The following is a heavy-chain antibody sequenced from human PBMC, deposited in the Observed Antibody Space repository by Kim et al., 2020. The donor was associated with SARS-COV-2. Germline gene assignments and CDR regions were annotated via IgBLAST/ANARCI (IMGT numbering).Heavy chain of an antibody. Sequence: SETLSLTCNVSGGSMNRNKVSWSWIRQSPGKGLEWIGYTYYSGVTLYNPSLKSRLTISVDKSNNQFSLTLSSVTAADTAVYYCARTHENYDSWYDPWGPGTLVTVSS. CDR1: GGSMNRNKVS. CDR2: TYYSGVT. V-gene: IGHV4-30-4*01. CDR3: ARTHENYDSWYDP. J-gene: IGHJ5*02. D-gene: IGHD3-9*01.